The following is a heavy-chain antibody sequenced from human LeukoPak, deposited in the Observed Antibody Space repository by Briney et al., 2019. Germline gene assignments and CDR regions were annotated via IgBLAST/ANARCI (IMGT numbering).Heavy chain of an antibody. CDR2: MYQTGST. CDR3: ARDGERGLDY. J-gene: IGHJ4*02. CDR1: RYSISSDYY. V-gene: IGHV4-38-2*02. D-gene: IGHD3-10*01. Sequence: SETLSLTCTVSRYSISSDYYWGWIRQPPGKGLEWIASMYQTGSTYYNPSLKSRVTISVDTSKNQFSLKLSSVTAADTAVYYCARDGERGLDYWGQGTLVTVSS.